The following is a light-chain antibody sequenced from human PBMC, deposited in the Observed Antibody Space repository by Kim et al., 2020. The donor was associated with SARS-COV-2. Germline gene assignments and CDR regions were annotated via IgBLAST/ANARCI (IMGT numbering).Light chain of an antibody. CDR3: GSRDTSGDQWM. CDR1: SLRSYY. Sequence: ALGQTVTIPCQGDSLRSYYTSWYQQKPGQAPVLIVYGKSSRPSGIPDRFSGSFSGNTASLTITGAQAADEADYYCGSRDTSGDQWMFGGGTQLTVL. J-gene: IGLJ3*02. V-gene: IGLV3-19*01. CDR2: GKS.